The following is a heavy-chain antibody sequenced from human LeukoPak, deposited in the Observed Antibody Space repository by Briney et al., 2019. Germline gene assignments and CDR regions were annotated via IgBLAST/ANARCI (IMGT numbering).Heavy chain of an antibody. CDR3: ARISSLGGLESLDY. CDR2: IYHSGST. D-gene: IGHD3-3*02. V-gene: IGHV4-30-2*01. Sequence: SQTLSLTCTVSGGSISSGGYYWSWIRQPPGKGLEWIGYIYHSGSTYYNPSLKSRVTISVDRSKNQFSLKLSSVTAADTAVYYCARISSLGGLESLDYWGQGTLVTVSS. CDR1: GGSISSGGYY. J-gene: IGHJ4*02.